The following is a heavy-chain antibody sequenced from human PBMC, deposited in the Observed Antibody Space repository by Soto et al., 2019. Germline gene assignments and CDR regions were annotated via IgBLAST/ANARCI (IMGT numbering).Heavy chain of an antibody. V-gene: IGHV4-59*08. CDR2: IYYSGST. D-gene: IGHD6-19*01. Sequence: LSLTCTVSGGSTSSYYWSWIRQPPGKGLEWIGYIYYSGSTNYNPSLKSRVTISVDTSNNQLSLKLRSVTAADTAVYYCARHDGFSSGWIFDYWGHGTLVTVSS. CDR3: ARHDGFSSGWIFDY. CDR1: GGSTSSYY. J-gene: IGHJ4*01.